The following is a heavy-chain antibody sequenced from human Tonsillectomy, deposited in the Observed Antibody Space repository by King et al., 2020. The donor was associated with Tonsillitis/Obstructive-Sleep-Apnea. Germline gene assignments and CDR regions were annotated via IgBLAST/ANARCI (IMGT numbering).Heavy chain of an antibody. CDR1: GGSISSYY. CDR3: ARLGSIAAXGTPFDI. D-gene: IGHD6-13*01. V-gene: IGHV4-59*01. J-gene: IGHJ3*02. Sequence: QLQESGPGLVKPSETLSLTCTVSGGSISSYYWSWIRQPPGKGLEWIGYIYYSGSTNYNPSLKSRVTISVDTSKNQFSLKLSSVTAADTAVYYCARLGSIAAXGTPFDIWGQGTMVTVSS. CDR2: IYYSGST.